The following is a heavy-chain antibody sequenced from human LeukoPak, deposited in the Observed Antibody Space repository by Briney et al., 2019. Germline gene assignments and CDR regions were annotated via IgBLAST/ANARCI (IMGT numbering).Heavy chain of an antibody. CDR2: ISYDGSNK. CDR3: AKGTAGSAYDPYYYYYGMDV. J-gene: IGHJ6*04. V-gene: IGHV3-30-3*01. Sequence: GGSLRLSCEASGFTFSSYAMHWVRQAPGKGLEWVAVISYDGSNKYYADSVKGRFTVSRDNSKNTLYLQMNSLRAEDMAVYYCAKGTAGSAYDPYYYYYGMDVWGEGTTVTVSS. CDR1: GFTFSSYA. D-gene: IGHD5-12*01.